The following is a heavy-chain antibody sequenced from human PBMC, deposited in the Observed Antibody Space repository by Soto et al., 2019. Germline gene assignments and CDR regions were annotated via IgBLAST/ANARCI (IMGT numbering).Heavy chain of an antibody. Sequence: QVQLQQWGAGLLKPSETLSLTCAVYGGSFSGYHWTWIRQSPGRGLAWIGEITHRGSPNYNPSLKSRVTISVDTAKEQFSLNLRSVTGADTAVYYCARIPGSDYRDPQDYWGQGTLVTVSS. D-gene: IGHD4-17*01. V-gene: IGHV4-34*01. CDR2: ITHRGSP. CDR3: ARIPGSDYRDPQDY. CDR1: GGSFSGYH. J-gene: IGHJ4*02.